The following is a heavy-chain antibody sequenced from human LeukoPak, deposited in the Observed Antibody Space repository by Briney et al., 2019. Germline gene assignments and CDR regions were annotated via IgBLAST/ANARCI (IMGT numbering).Heavy chain of an antibody. Sequence: SETLSLTCAVYGGSFSGYYWSWIRQPPGKGLEWIGEINHSGSTYYNPSLKSRVTISVDTSKNQFSLKLSSVTAADTAVYYCARHSRVHYDFWSGYYPDYYYYGMDVWGQGTTVTVSS. J-gene: IGHJ6*02. CDR2: INHSGST. CDR1: GGSFSGYY. D-gene: IGHD3-3*01. V-gene: IGHV4-34*01. CDR3: ARHSRVHYDFWSGYYPDYYYYGMDV.